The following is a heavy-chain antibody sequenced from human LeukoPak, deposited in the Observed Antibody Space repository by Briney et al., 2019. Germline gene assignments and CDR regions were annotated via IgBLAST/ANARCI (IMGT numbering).Heavy chain of an antibody. J-gene: IGHJ4*02. D-gene: IGHD3-16*01. Sequence: GGSLRLSCAASRFAFSAYGMSWVRQAPGKGLEWVSALSGNGITTYYADSVKGRFTISRDNSKSTLYLQMNSLKAEDTAVYYCASNWAYDYVVQSYWGQGTLVTVSS. CDR1: RFAFSAYG. CDR3: ASNWAYDYVVQSY. V-gene: IGHV3-23*01. CDR2: LSGNGITT.